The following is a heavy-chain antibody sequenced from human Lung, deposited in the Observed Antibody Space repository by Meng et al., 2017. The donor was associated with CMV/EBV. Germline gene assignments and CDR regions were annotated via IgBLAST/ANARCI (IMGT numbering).Heavy chain of an antibody. J-gene: IGHJ4*02. CDR2: INRDGSEK. V-gene: IGHV3-7*01. Sequence: GGSXRLXCAASGFRFSTYSMSWVRQAPGKGLEWLASINRDGSEKDYVDSVKGRFTISRDNAKNSLYLVMNSLRAEDTAVYYCASLFCGPTTCYYFDWWGQGTXVTGAS. D-gene: IGHD2-21*01. CDR3: ASLFCGPTTCYYFDW. CDR1: GFRFSTYS.